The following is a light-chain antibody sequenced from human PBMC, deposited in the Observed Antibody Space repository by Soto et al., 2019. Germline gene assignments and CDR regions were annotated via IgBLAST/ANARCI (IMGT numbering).Light chain of an antibody. CDR3: QQYHSYWT. J-gene: IGKJ1*01. V-gene: IGKV1-5*01. CDR1: QSISGY. CDR2: GAS. Sequence: DIQMTQSPSSLSASVRDRVTIACRASQSISGYLSWYQQKPRKAPRLLIYGASTLQSGVPPRFSGSGSGRDYTLTITSLQPDDFSTYYCQQYHSYWTFGQGTKVDIK.